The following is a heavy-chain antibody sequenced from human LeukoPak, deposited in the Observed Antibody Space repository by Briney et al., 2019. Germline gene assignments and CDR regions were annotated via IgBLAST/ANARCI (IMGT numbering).Heavy chain of an antibody. D-gene: IGHD2-21*02. Sequence: GGSLRPSCAASGFTFSSYSMNWVRQAPGKGLEWVSSISSSSSYIYYADSVKGRFTISRDNAKNSLYLQMNSLRAEDTAVYYCARDRFGAYCGGDCYPYYYGMDVWGQGTTVTVSS. CDR3: ARDRFGAYCGGDCYPYYYGMDV. CDR2: ISSSSSYI. J-gene: IGHJ6*02. V-gene: IGHV3-21*01. CDR1: GFTFSSYS.